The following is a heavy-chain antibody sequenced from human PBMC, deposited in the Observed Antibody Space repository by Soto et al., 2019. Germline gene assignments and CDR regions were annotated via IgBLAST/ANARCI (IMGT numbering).Heavy chain of an antibody. V-gene: IGHV3-23*01. CDR1: GFTFSSHA. CDR3: AKEIFAAAYAATSAFDL. D-gene: IGHD2-8*01. CDR2: VDGSGGDT. Sequence: PGGSLRLSCAASGFTFSSHAMGWLRQAPGTGPEWVAFVDGSGGDTSYADNVKGRFTISRDNSDNSLFLDMKSLRDEDTGRYFFAKEIFAAAYAATSAFDLWGQGTLVTVSS. J-gene: IGHJ4*02.